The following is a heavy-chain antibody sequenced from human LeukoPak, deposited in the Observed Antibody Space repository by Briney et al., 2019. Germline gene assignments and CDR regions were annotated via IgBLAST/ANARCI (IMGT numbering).Heavy chain of an antibody. V-gene: IGHV3-48*03. CDR1: GFTFSSYE. Sequence: GGSLRLSCAASGFTFSSYEMNWVRQAPGKGLEWVSYINSSGSTIYYADSVKGRFTISRDNAKNSLYLQMNSLRAEDTAVYYCARWGCSGGSCYSGYYGMDVWGQGTTVTVSS. D-gene: IGHD2-15*01. CDR2: INSSGSTI. CDR3: ARWGCSGGSCYSGYYGMDV. J-gene: IGHJ6*02.